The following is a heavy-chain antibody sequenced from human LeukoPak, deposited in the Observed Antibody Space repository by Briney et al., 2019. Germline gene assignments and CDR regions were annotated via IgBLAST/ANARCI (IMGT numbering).Heavy chain of an antibody. Sequence: SETLSLTCTVSGGSISSYYWSWIRQPAGKGLEWIGRIYTSGSTNYNPSLKSRVTMSVDTSKNQFSLKLSSVTAADTAVYYCARLYGDYGGYYYYYMDVWGKGTTVTVSS. V-gene: IGHV4-4*07. D-gene: IGHD4-17*01. CDR2: IYTSGST. CDR1: GGSISSYY. CDR3: ARLYGDYGGYYYYYMDV. J-gene: IGHJ6*03.